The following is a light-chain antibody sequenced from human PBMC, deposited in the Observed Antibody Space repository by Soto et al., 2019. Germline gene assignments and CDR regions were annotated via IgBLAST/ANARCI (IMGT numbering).Light chain of an antibody. J-gene: IGLJ2*01. V-gene: IGLV2-14*01. CDR2: EVT. CDR3: GSYTLTTTFFV. Sequence: QSALTQPASVSGSLGQSVTISCTGTSRDLGDFNYVSWYQRHPGKAPKLIIFEVTDRPSGVSDRFSGSKSGNTASLTISDLQAEDEADYYCGSYTLTTTFFVFGGGTKLTVL. CDR1: SRDLGDFNY.